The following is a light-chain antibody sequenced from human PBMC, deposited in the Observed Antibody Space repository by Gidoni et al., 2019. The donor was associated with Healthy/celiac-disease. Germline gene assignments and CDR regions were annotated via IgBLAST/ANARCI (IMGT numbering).Light chain of an antibody. V-gene: IGLV3-1*01. Sequence: SYELNPRTSVSVSPGQTASIPCSGDKVGDKYSCWYQQKPGQSPVLVIYQDSKRPSVSPERFSGSNSGNTATLTIIGTPAMDEADYYCQAWDSSTFVVFGGGTKLTVL. CDR1: KVGDKY. J-gene: IGLJ2*01. CDR2: QDS. CDR3: QAWDSSTFVV.